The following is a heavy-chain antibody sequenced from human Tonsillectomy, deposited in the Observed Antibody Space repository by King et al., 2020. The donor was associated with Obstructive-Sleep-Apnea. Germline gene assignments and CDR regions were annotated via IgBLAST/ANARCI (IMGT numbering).Heavy chain of an antibody. CDR1: GFTCSSYW. V-gene: IGHV3-74*01. J-gene: IGHJ4*02. Sequence: VQLVESGGGLVQPGGSLRLSCAASGFTCSSYWRHWVRQVQGKGRVWVSRINGEGRSTSYADSVRGRFTISRDNAKNTLYLQMNSLRAEDTAVYYCARHGDLDFWGQGTLVTVSS. D-gene: IGHD4-17*01. CDR3: ARHGDLDF. CDR2: INGEGRST.